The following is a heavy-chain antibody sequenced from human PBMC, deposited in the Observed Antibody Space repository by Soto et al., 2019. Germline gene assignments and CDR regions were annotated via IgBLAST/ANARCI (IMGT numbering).Heavy chain of an antibody. CDR3: AIEAGTTSSWFFTH. J-gene: IGHJ1*01. D-gene: IGHD4-17*01. Sequence: PGGSLRLSCAASGFRFTDYYMSWIRQAPGKGLEWVSYISNSGSAIYYADSVKGRFTISRDNAKNSLYLQMNSLRAEDTAVYYCAIEAGTTSSWFFTHWGQGTLVTVSS. CDR2: ISNSGSAI. CDR1: GFRFTDYY. V-gene: IGHV3-11*01.